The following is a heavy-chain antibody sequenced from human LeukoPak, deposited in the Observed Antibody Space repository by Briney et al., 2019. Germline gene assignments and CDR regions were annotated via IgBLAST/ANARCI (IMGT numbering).Heavy chain of an antibody. J-gene: IGHJ4*02. CDR2: ISYSGST. CDR3: ARHPELYFFDY. V-gene: IGHV4-59*08. CDR1: GASISSYY. D-gene: IGHD3-10*01. Sequence: SETLSLTCTVSGASISSYYWSWIREPPGKGLEWIGYISYSGSTNYNPSLKSRVTISADTSKNQVSLTLSSVTAADTAVYYCARHPELYFFDYWGQGTLVTVSS.